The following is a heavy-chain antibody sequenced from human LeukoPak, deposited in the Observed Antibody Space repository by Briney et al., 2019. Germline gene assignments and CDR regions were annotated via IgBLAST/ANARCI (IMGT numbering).Heavy chain of an antibody. CDR1: GFTFSSYA. J-gene: IGHJ4*02. Sequence: GGSLRLSCAASGFTFSSYAMNWVRQAPGKGLVWVAVISASGDNTDYADSVKGRFTISRDNSKNTLSLQMNSLGVEDTAVYYCAKVVGTGTTPTDYWGQGTLVTVSS. CDR2: ISASGDNT. CDR3: AKVVGTGTTPTDY. V-gene: IGHV3-23*01. D-gene: IGHD1-1*01.